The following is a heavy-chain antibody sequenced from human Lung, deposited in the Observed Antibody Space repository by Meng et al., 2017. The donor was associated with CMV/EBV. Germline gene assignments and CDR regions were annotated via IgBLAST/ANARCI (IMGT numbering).Heavy chain of an antibody. Sequence: QGQLGESGPPLAKPSETLALPCAPSGDSITNHNWGAWVRQPPGKGLEWIGEIPHRGSSAYNPSLKSRVSMSIDKSKNQFSLKLTSVTAADTAVYHCLRRSGGSVWGQGTLVTVSS. CDR1: GDSITNHNW. CDR3: LRRSGGSV. J-gene: IGHJ1*01. D-gene: IGHD3-10*01. CDR2: IPHRGSS. V-gene: IGHV4-4*02.